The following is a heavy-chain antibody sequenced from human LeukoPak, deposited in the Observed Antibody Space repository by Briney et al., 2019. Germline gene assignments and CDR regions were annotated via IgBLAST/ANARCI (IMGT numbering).Heavy chain of an antibody. V-gene: IGHV3-74*01. CDR3: ARERGTSFDY. CDR2: INSEGSSI. J-gene: IGHJ4*02. D-gene: IGHD5-12*01. Sequence: GGSLRLSCAASRFTFTAYWLHSVRQAPGKGLVWFSRINSEGSSISYADSVKGRFTISRDNAKNTLYLQMSNLRAEDTAVYYCARERGTSFDYGGQGTLVTVSS. CDR1: RFTFTAYW.